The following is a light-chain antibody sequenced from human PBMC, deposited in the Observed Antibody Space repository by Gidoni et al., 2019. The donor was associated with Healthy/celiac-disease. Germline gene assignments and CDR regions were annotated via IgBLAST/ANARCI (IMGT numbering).Light chain of an antibody. Sequence: FMLTTPHSLSQSPGKTVTISRTRSSGSIARNDVQWYPQRPGSAPTTVIYEDNQRPSGVPDRCSGSIESSPNSASLSISGLKTEDDADYYCQSYDSSIPVVFGGGTNLTVL. CDR1: SGSIARND. CDR2: EDN. J-gene: IGLJ2*01. CDR3: QSYDSSIPVV. V-gene: IGLV6-57*03.